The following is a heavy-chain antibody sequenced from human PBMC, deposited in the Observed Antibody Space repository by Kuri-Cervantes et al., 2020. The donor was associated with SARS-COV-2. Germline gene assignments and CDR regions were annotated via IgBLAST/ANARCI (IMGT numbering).Heavy chain of an antibody. CDR3: ARGFGVALYGMDV. J-gene: IGHJ6*02. CDR1: GGTFSSYE. D-gene: IGHD3-3*01. CDR2: ISSSGSTI. V-gene: IGHV3-48*03. Sequence: SCKASGGTFSSYEMNWVRQAPGKGLEWVSYISSSGSTIYYADSVKGRFTISRDNSKNTLYLQMNSLRAEDTAVYYCARGFGVALYGMDVWGQGTTVTVSS.